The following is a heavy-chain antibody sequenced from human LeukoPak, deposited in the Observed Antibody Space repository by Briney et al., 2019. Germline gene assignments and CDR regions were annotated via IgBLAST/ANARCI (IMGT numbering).Heavy chain of an antibody. Sequence: SETLSLTCAVSGESFSGYYWTWIRQSPLKGLEWIGEINQSGRTYYNPSLKSRVTISVDTSKNQFSLMLTSMTAADAAVYYCARAQVLWFGKLSVPQSFDHWGQGTLVTVSS. CDR2: INQSGRT. CDR1: GESFSGYY. J-gene: IGHJ4*02. D-gene: IGHD3-10*01. CDR3: ARAQVLWFGKLSVPQSFDH. V-gene: IGHV4-34*01.